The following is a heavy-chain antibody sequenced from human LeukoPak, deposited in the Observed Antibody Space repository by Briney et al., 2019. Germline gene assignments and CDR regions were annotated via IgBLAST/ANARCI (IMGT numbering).Heavy chain of an antibody. CDR3: ARAGNPYTGYSSSWYYYYYMDV. Sequence: PSETLSLTCTVSGGSISSYYWSWIRQPAGKGLEWIGRIYTSGSTNYNPSLKSRVTMSVGTSKNQFSLKLSSVTAADTAVYYCARAGNPYTGYSSSWYYYYYMDVRGKGTTVTVSS. CDR1: GGSISSYY. V-gene: IGHV4-4*07. D-gene: IGHD6-13*01. CDR2: IYTSGST. J-gene: IGHJ6*03.